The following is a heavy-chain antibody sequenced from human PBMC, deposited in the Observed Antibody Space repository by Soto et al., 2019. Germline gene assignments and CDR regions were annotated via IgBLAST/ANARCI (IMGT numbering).Heavy chain of an antibody. CDR3: GSVRPSGYVLS. Sequence: SVTLSLPCTVSGGSLSSYYWTWIRQAPGKRLEWIGYVYFSGNTNYNPSLKSRVTISRDPSKNQFSLGLASVTASDTAFYFCGSVRPSGYVLSWGQRILVIFCS. CDR2: VYFSGNT. J-gene: IGHJ5*02. V-gene: IGHV4-59*01. D-gene: IGHD6-25*01. CDR1: GGSLSSYY.